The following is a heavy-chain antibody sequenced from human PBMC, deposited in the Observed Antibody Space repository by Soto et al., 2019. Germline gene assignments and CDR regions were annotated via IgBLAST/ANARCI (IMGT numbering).Heavy chain of an antibody. CDR2: ISYDGSNK. Sequence: GGSLRLSCAASGFTFSSYGMHWVRQAPGKGLEWVAVISYDGSNKYYADSVKGRFTISRDNSKNTLYLQMNSLRAEDTAVYYCAKEGLRSSGGSCYLDYWGQGTLVTVS. V-gene: IGHV3-30*18. CDR3: AKEGLRSSGGSCYLDY. CDR1: GFTFSSYG. D-gene: IGHD2-15*01. J-gene: IGHJ4*02.